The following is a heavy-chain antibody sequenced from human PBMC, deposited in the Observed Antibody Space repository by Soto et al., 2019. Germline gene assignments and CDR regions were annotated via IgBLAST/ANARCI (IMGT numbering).Heavy chain of an antibody. D-gene: IGHD6-13*01. CDR3: AILRYSSSWYHNNWFDP. V-gene: IGHV4-34*01. CDR1: GGSFSGYY. Sequence: KASETLSLTCAVYGGSFSGYYWSWIRQPPGKGLEWIGEINHSGSTNCNPSLKSRVTISVDTSKNQFSLKLSSVTAADTAVYYCAILRYSSSWYHNNWFDPWGQGTLVTVSS. J-gene: IGHJ5*02. CDR2: INHSGST.